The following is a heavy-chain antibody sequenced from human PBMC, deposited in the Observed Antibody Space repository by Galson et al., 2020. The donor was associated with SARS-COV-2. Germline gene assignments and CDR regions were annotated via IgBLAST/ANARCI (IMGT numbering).Heavy chain of an antibody. D-gene: IGHD4-4*01. J-gene: IGHJ4*02. CDR1: GYTFTDYD. V-gene: IGHV1-8*01. CDR3: ARGLTVTTSDY. Sequence: ASVKVSCKASGYTFTDYDINWVRQVPGQGLEWIGWMNPNNGNTDHAQKFQGRVTMTRNTSISTAYMELSSLRSEDTAVYYCARGLTVTTSDYWGQGTLVSVSS. CDR2: MNPNNGNT.